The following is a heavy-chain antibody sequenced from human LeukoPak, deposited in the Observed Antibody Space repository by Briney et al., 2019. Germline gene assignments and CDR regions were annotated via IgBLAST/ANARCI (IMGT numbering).Heavy chain of an antibody. CDR3: AREGGYSYGDAPLHFDY. V-gene: IGHV4-61*02. Sequence: PSETLSLTCTVSGGSINSGSYYWRWIRQPAGKGLEWIGRFSTSGGTNYNPSLKSRVTISVDTSKNQFSLKVNSVTAADTAVYYCAREGGYSYGDAPLHFDYWGQGTLVTVSS. D-gene: IGHD5-18*01. CDR2: FSTSGGT. J-gene: IGHJ4*02. CDR1: GGSINSGSYY.